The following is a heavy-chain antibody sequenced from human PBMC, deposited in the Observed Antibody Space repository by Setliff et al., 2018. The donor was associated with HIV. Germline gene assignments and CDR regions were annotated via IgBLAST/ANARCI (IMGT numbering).Heavy chain of an antibody. CDR1: GYMFSSYG. Sequence: ASVKVSCKTSGYMFSSYGISWVRQAPGQGLEWMGWVSNKGDTNYVQKLQDRLTITTDTSTSTAYLELRDLRSEDTVVYYCARDPRYSSVWFRNGGVDYWGQGTLVTVSS. D-gene: IGHD6-19*01. CDR3: ARDPRYSSVWFRNGGVDY. CDR2: VSNKGDT. J-gene: IGHJ4*02. V-gene: IGHV1-18*01.